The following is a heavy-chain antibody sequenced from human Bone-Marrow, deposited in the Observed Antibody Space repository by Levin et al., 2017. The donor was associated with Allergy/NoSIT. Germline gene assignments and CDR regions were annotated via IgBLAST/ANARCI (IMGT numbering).Heavy chain of an antibody. CDR2: ISYDGSKK. J-gene: IGHJ4*02. CDR1: GLTFSSYA. CDR3: AKFVETTLNVY. Sequence: PGGSLRLSCAASGLTFSSYAMHWVRQAPGKGLEWVAVISYDGSKKYYADSVKGRFTISRDNSKNTLYLQMNSLRPEDTALYYCAKFVETTLNVYWSQGTLVTVSS. D-gene: IGHD1-1*01. V-gene: IGHV3-30*18.